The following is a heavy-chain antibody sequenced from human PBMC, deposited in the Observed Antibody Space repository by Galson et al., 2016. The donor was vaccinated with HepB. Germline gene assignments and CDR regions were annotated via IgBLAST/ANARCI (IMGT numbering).Heavy chain of an antibody. CDR3: GKHGGFDY. CDR2: ISTYNGNT. J-gene: IGHJ4*02. CDR1: GYTFTSYS. Sequence: SVKVSCKASGYTFTSYSITWVRQAPGQGLEWMGWISTYNGNTNYAQKFQGRVIMTTETSTSTVYMELRSLRSDDTAVYYCGKHGGFDYWGQGALVTVSS. V-gene: IGHV1-18*04. D-gene: IGHD3-16*01.